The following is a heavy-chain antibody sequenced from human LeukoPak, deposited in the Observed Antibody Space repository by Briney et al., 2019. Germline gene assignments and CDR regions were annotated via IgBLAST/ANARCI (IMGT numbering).Heavy chain of an antibody. J-gene: IGHJ3*02. Sequence: SETLSLTCTVSGGSISSYYWSWIRQPPGKGLEWIGYIYYSGSTNYNPSLESRVTISVDTSKNQFSLKLSSVTAADTAVYYCARVDIYCSGGSCYGDAFDIWGQGTMVTVSS. CDR2: IYYSGST. V-gene: IGHV4-59*01. D-gene: IGHD2-15*01. CDR1: GGSISSYY. CDR3: ARVDIYCSGGSCYGDAFDI.